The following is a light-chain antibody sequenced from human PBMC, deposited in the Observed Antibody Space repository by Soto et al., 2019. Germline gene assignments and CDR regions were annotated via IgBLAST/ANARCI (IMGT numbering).Light chain of an antibody. CDR1: QSISSW. CDR2: DAS. CDR3: QQYENYWT. J-gene: IGKJ1*01. V-gene: IGKV1-5*01. Sequence: DIHMTQSPSTLSATSGGRVASACRASQSISSWLAWYQHKPGKAPKLLIYDASNLDSGVPSRFSGSGSGTEFSLTISNLQPDDCATYYCQQYENYWTFGQGTKVDIK.